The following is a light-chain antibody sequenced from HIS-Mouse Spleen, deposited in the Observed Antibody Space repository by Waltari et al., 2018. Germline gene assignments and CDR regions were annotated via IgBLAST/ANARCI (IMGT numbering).Light chain of an antibody. CDR2: DVS. J-gene: IGLJ1*01. CDR3: CSYAGSYTGV. CDR1: SSDVGGYNY. V-gene: IGLV2-11*01. Sequence: QSALTQPRSVSGSPGQSVTTSCTGTSSDVGGYNYVPWYQQHPGKAPKLMIYDVSKRPSGVPDRFSGSKSGNTASLTISGLQAEDEADYYCCSYAGSYTGVFGTGTKVTVL.